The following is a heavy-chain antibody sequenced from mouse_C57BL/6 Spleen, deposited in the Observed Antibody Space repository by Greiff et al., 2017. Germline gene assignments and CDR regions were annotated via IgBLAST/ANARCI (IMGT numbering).Heavy chain of an antibody. D-gene: IGHD2-3*01. CDR3: ARSIYDGYYYFDY. V-gene: IGHV1-54*01. CDR2: INPGSGGT. CDR1: GYAFTNYL. Sequence: QVQLKQSGAELVRPGTSVKVSCKASGYAFTNYLIEWVKQRPGQGLEWIGVINPGSGGTNYNEKFKGKATLTADKSSSTAYMQLSSLTSEDSAVYFCARSIYDGYYYFDYGGQGTTLTVSS. J-gene: IGHJ2*01.